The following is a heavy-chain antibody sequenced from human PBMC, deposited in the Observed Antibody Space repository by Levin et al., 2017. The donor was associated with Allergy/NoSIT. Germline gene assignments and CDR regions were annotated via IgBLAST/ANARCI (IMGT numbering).Heavy chain of an antibody. CDR2: ISSGGINI. CDR3: ARGLFDF. Sequence: GGSLRLSCAASGFTFNIYEMNWVRQAPGKGLEWVAYISSGGININYADPVRGRFTISRDNAKQSLYLQMTSLRVEDTAVYYCARGLFDFWGQGALVTVSS. J-gene: IGHJ4*02. CDR1: GFTFNIYE. V-gene: IGHV3-48*03. D-gene: IGHD5-12*01.